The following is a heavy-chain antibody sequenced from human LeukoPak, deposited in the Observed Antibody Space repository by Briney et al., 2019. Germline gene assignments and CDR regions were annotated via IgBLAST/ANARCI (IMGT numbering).Heavy chain of an antibody. CDR1: GYTFTSYG. Sequence: ASVKVSCKASGYTFTSYGISWVRQAPGQGLEWMGWISAYNGNTTYAQKLQGRVTMTTDTSTSTAYMELRSLRSNDTAVYYCAREVKVGPTEAFDIWGQGTMVTVSS. D-gene: IGHD1-26*01. CDR3: AREVKVGPTEAFDI. J-gene: IGHJ3*02. V-gene: IGHV1-18*01. CDR2: ISAYNGNT.